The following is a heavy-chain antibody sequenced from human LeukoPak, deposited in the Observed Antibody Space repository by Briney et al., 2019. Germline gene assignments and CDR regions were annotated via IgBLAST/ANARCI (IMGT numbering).Heavy chain of an antibody. Sequence: SETLSLTCTVSGGSISSSSYYWGWIRQPPGKGLEWIGYIYHSGSTYYNPSLKSRVTVSVDRSKNQFSLKLSSVTAADTAVYYCARGGSGSYHFDYWGQGTLVTVSS. D-gene: IGHD3-10*01. CDR1: GGSISSSSYY. V-gene: IGHV4-30-2*01. J-gene: IGHJ4*02. CDR3: ARGGSGSYHFDY. CDR2: IYHSGST.